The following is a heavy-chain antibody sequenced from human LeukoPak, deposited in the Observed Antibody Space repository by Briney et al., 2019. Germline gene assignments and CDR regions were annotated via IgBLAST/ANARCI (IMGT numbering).Heavy chain of an antibody. CDR3: ARDRDGYMEGLGY. Sequence: SETLSLTFTVSGGSISSSSHYWGWIRQPPGKGLEWIGSIYYSGSTYYNPSLKSRVTISVDTSKNQFSLKLSSVTAADTAVYYCARDRDGYMEGLGYWGQGTLVTVSS. CDR2: IYYSGST. V-gene: IGHV4-39*07. CDR1: GGSISSSSHY. D-gene: IGHD5-24*01. J-gene: IGHJ4*02.